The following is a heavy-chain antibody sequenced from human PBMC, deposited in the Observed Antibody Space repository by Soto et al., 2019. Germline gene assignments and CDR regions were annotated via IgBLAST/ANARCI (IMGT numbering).Heavy chain of an antibody. CDR2: IYWNDDK. CDR1: GFSLSTSEVG. J-gene: IGHJ4*02. CDR3: ARYFIAAAADY. V-gene: IGHV2-5*01. D-gene: IGHD6-13*01. Sequence: SGPTLVKPTQTLTLTCTFSGFSLSTSEVGVGWIRQPPGKPLEWLALIYWNDDKRYSPSLKSRLTITKDTSKNQVVLTMTNMDPVDTATYYCARYFIAAAADYWGQGTLVTVSS.